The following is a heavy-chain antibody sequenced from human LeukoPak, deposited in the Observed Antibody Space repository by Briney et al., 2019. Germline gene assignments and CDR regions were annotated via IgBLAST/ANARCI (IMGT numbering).Heavy chain of an antibody. D-gene: IGHD3-10*01. Sequence: GGSLRLSCSASGFTVSNNYMTWVRQAPGKGLEWVSTIYSNGDTYYPDSVRGRFTISRDNSQNTLYLQMNSLRAEDTAVYYCARDGPPVGAGDFDYWGQGTPVTVSS. CDR1: GFTVSNNY. CDR3: ARDGPPVGAGDFDY. J-gene: IGHJ4*02. V-gene: IGHV3-53*01. CDR2: IYSNGDT.